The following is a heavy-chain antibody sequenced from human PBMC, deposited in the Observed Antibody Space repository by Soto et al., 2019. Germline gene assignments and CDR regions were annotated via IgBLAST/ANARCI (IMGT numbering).Heavy chain of an antibody. CDR2: IIPILGIA. Sequence: GASVKPSCKACGGSFSSYTISWVRQAPKQGLEWMGRIIPILGIANYAQKFQGRVTITADKSTSTAYMELSSLRSEDTAVYYCARGEESYDILTGHLYYYYYGMDVWGQGTTVTVSS. CDR1: GGSFSSYT. V-gene: IGHV1-69*02. D-gene: IGHD3-9*01. CDR3: ARGEESYDILTGHLYYYYYGMDV. J-gene: IGHJ6*02.